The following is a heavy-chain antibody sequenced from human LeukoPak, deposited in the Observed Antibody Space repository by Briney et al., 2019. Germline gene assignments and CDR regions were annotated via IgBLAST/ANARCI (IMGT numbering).Heavy chain of an antibody. V-gene: IGHV3-66*01. CDR1: GFTVSDHH. CDR3: ARTRSGNYYGLGSYYVLDI. J-gene: IGHJ3*02. Sequence: GGSLRLSCVGSGFTVSDHHMNWVRQSPGTGLEWVSIIYNDDRTFYADSVRGRFTISRDDSKNSLFLQMNSLKVEDAAVYYCARTRSGNYYGLGSYYVLDIWSQGTMVTVAS. CDR2: IYNDDRT. D-gene: IGHD3-10*01.